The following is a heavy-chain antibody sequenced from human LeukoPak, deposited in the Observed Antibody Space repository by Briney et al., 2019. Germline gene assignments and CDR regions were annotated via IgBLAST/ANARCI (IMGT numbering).Heavy chain of an antibody. J-gene: IGHJ4*02. D-gene: IGHD5-12*01. Sequence: SETLSLTCTVSGGSISSYYWSWIRQPPGKGLEWVGYIYYSGSTNYNPSLKSRVTISVDTSKNQSSLKLSSVTAADTAVYYCATAKGVATPFDYWGQGTLVTVSS. CDR1: GGSISSYY. CDR2: IYYSGST. V-gene: IGHV4-59*01. CDR3: ATAKGVATPFDY.